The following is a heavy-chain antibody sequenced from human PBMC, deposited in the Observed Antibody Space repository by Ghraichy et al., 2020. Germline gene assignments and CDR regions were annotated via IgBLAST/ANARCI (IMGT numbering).Heavy chain of an antibody. D-gene: IGHD3-16*02. J-gene: IGHJ5*02. CDR1: GGSISSSSYY. V-gene: IGHV4-39*01. CDR2: IYYSGST. Sequence: SETLSLTCTVSGGSISSSSYYWGWIRQPPGKGLEWIGSIYYSGSTYYNPSLKSRVTISVDTSKNQFSLKLSSVTAADTAVYYCARRLGELSFGKEGVKRWFDPWGQGTLVTVSS. CDR3: ARRLGELSFGKEGVKRWFDP.